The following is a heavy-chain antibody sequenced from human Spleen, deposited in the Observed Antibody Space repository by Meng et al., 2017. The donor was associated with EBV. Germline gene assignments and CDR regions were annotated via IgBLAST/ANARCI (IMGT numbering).Heavy chain of an antibody. Sequence: VHLQESGPGSGKPSETRSLTCAVYGDSISSNNGWTWVRQAPGKGLGWIWETFHGGGTKSNPSLDTRVTISLDRSQNQFSLKLRSVTAADTAVYYCARVGRIAGSDSWKLFDYWGQGTLVTVSS. V-gene: IGHV4-4*02. CDR1: GDSISSNNG. CDR2: TFHGGGT. D-gene: IGHD3-10*01. CDR3: ARVGRIAGSDSWKLFDY. J-gene: IGHJ4*02.